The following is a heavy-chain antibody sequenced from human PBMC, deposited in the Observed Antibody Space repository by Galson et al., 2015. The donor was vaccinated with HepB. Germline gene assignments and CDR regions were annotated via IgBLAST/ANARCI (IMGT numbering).Heavy chain of an antibody. CDR3: ARDGGYCSSTSCYNYYYYGMVV. CDR1: GGTFSSYA. J-gene: IGHJ6*02. Sequence: SVKVSCKASGGTFSSYAISWVRQAPGQGLEWMGGIIPIFGTANYAQKFQGRVTITADESTSTAYMELSSLRSEDTAVYYCARDGGYCSSTSCYNYYYYGMVVWGQGTTVTVSS. CDR2: IIPIFGTA. V-gene: IGHV1-69*13. D-gene: IGHD2-2*02.